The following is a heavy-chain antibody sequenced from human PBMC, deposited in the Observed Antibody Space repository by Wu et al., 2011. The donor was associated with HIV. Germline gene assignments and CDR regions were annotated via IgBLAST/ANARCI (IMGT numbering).Heavy chain of an antibody. CDR2: INPTTKIT. Sequence: QVQLVQSGAEVKKPGASVKVSCKASGYNFTGHYLHWVRQAPGQGLEWMGWINPTTKITNLPLKFRGRVTLTREPSKSILYLGLNGLTPDDTAIYFCARSGEQLAHLDFWGQGSLITVSA. CDR1: GYNFTGHY. D-gene: IGHD1-1*01. CDR3: ARSGEQLAHLDF. V-gene: IGHV1-2*02. J-gene: IGHJ4*02.